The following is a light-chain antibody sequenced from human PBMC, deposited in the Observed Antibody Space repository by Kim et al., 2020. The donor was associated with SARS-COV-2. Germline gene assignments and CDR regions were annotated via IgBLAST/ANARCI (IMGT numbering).Light chain of an antibody. CDR3: QVWDSSSDRKV. V-gene: IGLV3-21*04. CDR1: KIGGKS. J-gene: IGLJ3*02. CDR2: YDS. Sequence: SYELTQPRSVSVAPGKTASITCGGNKIGGKSVHWYQQKPGQAPVLVIYYDSDRPSGIPERFSGSNSGNTATLTISRVEAGDEADYYCQVWDSSSDRKVFG.